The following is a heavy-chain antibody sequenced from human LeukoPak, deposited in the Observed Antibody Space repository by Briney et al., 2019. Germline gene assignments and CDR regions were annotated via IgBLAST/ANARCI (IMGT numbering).Heavy chain of an antibody. D-gene: IGHD4-17*01. CDR2: ISSIGST. CDR1: DDSFSTHY. J-gene: IGHJ3*01. Sequence: KASETLSLTRSVSDDSFSTHYWTWIRHPPGKGLEWIGYISSIGSTNYNPSLKSRVTITVDTSKKQFSLKMTSVTAADTAVYYCARDPTTVTKGFDVWGQGTMVTVSS. V-gene: IGHV4-59*11. CDR3: ARDPTTVTKGFDV.